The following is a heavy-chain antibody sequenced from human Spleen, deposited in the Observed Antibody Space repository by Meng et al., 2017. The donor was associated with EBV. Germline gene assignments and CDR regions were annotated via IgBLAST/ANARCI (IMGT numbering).Heavy chain of an antibody. Sequence: EVQLLESGGGLAQPGGCLRLSGAASGFTFSNYAMSWVRQAPGRGLEWVSTISHAAGGPYYADSVKGRFTISRDISKNTLYLQMNSLRPEDTAVYYCAHPGSPSYSDFWTGFYYDSWGQGTLVTVSS. V-gene: IGHV3-23*01. D-gene: IGHD3-3*01. CDR3: AHPGSPSYSDFWTGFYYDS. J-gene: IGHJ4*02. CDR2: ISHAAGGP. CDR1: GFTFSNYA.